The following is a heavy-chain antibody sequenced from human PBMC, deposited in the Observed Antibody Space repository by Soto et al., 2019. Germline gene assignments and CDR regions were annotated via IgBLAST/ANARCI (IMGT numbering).Heavy chain of an antibody. D-gene: IGHD2-15*01. J-gene: IGHJ4*02. Sequence: ASVKVSCKASGNTFTGYYIHWVRQAPGQGLEWMGWISPSSDGTTYAEKFQGRVTMTRDTSTSTAYMELSRLRSDDTAVYYCARDLGGGRDSWGQGTLVTVSS. CDR2: ISPSSDGT. CDR3: ARDLGGGRDS. CDR1: GNTFTGYY. V-gene: IGHV1-2*02.